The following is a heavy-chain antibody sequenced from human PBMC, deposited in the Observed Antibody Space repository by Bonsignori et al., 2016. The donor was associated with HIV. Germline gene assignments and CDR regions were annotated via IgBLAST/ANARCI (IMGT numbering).Heavy chain of an antibody. D-gene: IGHD3-3*01. Sequence: GGSLRLSCAASGFTFSSYEMNWVRQAPGKGLEWVSYISSSGTTIYYADSVKGRFTISRDNAKNSLYLQMNSLRAEDTAVYYCARDRAGDFWSGYYSGAFDIWGQGTMVTVSS. J-gene: IGHJ3*02. V-gene: IGHV3-48*03. CDR3: ARDRAGDFWSGYYSGAFDI. CDR1: GFTFSSYE. CDR2: ISSSGTTI.